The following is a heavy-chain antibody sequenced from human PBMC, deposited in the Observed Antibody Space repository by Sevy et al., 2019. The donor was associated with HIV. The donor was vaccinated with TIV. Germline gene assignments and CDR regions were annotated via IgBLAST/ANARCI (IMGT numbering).Heavy chain of an antibody. J-gene: IGHJ6*02. V-gene: IGHV4-30-4*01. CDR2: IYYSGST. CDR1: GGSISSGDYY. Sequence: SETLSLTCTVSGGSISSGDYYWSWIRQPPGKGLEWIGYIYYSGSTYYNPSLKSRVTISVDTSKNQFSLKLSSVTAADTAVYYCAREGVDCTNGVCSPYYYYGMDVWGQRTTVTVSS. D-gene: IGHD2-8*01. CDR3: AREGVDCTNGVCSPYYYYGMDV.